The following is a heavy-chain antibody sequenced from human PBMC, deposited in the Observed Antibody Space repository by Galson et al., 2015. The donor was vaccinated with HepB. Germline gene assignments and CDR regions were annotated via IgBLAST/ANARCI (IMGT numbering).Heavy chain of an antibody. CDR3: ARFRDRYGMDV. J-gene: IGHJ6*02. V-gene: IGHV1-3*01. D-gene: IGHD2-21*02. CDR2: INAGNGNT. CDR1: GYTFTSYA. Sequence: SCKASGYTFTSYAMHWVRQAPGQRLEWVGWINAGNGNTKYSQKFQGRVTITRDTSASTAYMELSSLRSEDTAVYYCARFRDRYGMDVWGQGTTVTVSS.